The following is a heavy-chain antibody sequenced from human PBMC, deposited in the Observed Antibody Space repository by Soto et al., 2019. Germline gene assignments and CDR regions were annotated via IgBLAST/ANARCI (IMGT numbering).Heavy chain of an antibody. Sequence: QVQLVQSGAEVRKPGASVRVSCKASGYTFSSDGFVWVRQAPGQGLEWMGWICGNNGDTNNAQQSQGRAAITNDTTTNTAYMELSILTSDATAVYYGTRVFKQWPPPDYWGQGTLVTVSS. CDR2: ICGNNGDT. D-gene: IGHD6-19*01. CDR3: TRVFKQWPPPDY. CDR1: GYTFSSDG. V-gene: IGHV1-18*01. J-gene: IGHJ4*02.